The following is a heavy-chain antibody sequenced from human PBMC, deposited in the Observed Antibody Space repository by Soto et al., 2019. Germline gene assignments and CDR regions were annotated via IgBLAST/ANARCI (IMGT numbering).Heavy chain of an antibody. CDR3: XXXXXXXXDY. Sequence: QVQLVQSGAEVKKPGASVKVSCKASGYTFSNYXXXXXRXXXGQGLEWMGWMSPNSGRTGYAQKFQGRVTMTRNTSSSTAXMEXXXXXXXXXXXXXXXXXXXXXXDYWGQGTLVTVSS. V-gene: IGHV1-8*01. J-gene: IGHJ4*02. CDR1: GYTFSNYX. CDR2: MSPNSGRT.